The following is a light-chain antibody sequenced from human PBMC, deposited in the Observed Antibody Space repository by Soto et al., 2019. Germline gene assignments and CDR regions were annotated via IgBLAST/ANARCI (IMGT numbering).Light chain of an antibody. Sequence: DIPMTQSPSTLSASVGDRVTITCRASQSISSWLAWYQQKPGKAPKVLIYKASSLESGVPSRFSGSGSGTEFTLTISSLQPDDFATYYCQHYSGYPWTFGQGTKVEIK. J-gene: IGKJ1*01. V-gene: IGKV1-5*03. CDR2: KAS. CDR3: QHYSGYPWT. CDR1: QSISSW.